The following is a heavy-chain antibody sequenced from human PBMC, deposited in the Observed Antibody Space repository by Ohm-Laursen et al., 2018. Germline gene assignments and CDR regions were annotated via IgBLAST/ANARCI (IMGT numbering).Heavy chain of an antibody. CDR1: GYTFTSYG. J-gene: IGHJ4*02. Sequence: SSVKVSCKASGYTFTSYGISWVRQAPGQGLEWMGRIIPILGIANYAQKFQGRVTITADKSTSTAYMELSSLRSEDTAVYYCAREYCTNGVCYIDYWGQGTLVTVSS. V-gene: IGHV1-69*04. CDR3: AREYCTNGVCYIDY. CDR2: IIPILGIA. D-gene: IGHD2-8*01.